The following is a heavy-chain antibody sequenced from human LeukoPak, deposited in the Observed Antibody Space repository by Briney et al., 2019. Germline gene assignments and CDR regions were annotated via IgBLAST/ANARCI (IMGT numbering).Heavy chain of an antibody. J-gene: IGHJ5*02. CDR3: ARGRFHYYGSGSYYNTRNWFDP. CDR1: GYTFITYY. CDR2: INPSGDST. D-gene: IGHD3-10*01. V-gene: IGHV1-46*01. Sequence: ASVKVSCKASGYTFITYYMHWVRQAPGQGLEWMGIINPSGDSTSYAQKFQGRVTMTRDTSTSTVYMELSSLRSEDTAVYYCARGRFHYYGSGSYYNTRNWFDPWGQGTLVTVSS.